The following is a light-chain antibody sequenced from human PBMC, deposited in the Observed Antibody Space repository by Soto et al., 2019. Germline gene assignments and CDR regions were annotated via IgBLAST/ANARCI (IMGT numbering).Light chain of an antibody. J-gene: IGKJ5*01. CDR1: QDISNW. Sequence: DIQMTQSPSSVSASVGDRVTITCRASQDISNWLAWSQQKPGEAPKILIFSASNLQSGVPSRFSGSGSGTDFRLTISSLQPEDFATCLCQQDKSFPLTFGQGTRLEIK. CDR2: SAS. V-gene: IGKV1-12*01. CDR3: QQDKSFPLT.